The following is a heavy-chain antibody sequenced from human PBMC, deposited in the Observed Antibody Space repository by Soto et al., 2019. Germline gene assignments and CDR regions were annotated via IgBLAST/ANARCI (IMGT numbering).Heavy chain of an antibody. CDR1: GFSLSSTRLA. J-gene: IGHJ4*02. CDR2: IYWDDDK. D-gene: IGHD6-19*01. Sequence: QITLKESGPTLVKPTQTLTLTCTFSGFSLSSTRLAVGWIRQPPGKALEWLALIYWDDDKRFSPFLKSRLTITKDTSKNHVVLRMSNMDPVDTARYYCAHIVVAGLGYYFDYWGQGTLDTVSS. CDR3: AHIVVAGLGYYFDY. V-gene: IGHV2-5*02.